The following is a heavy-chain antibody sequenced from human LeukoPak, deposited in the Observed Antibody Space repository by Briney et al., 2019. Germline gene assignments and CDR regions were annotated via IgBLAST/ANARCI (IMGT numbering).Heavy chain of an antibody. CDR1: GYTFTGYY. J-gene: IGHJ4*02. V-gene: IGHV1-2*02. Sequence: ASVKVSCKASGYTFTGYYMHWVRQAPGQGLEWMGWINPDSGGTNYAQKSQGRVTMTRDTSISTAYMELSRLRSDDTAVYYRARVPSPYYYGSGTLDYWGQGTLVTVSS. CDR2: INPDSGGT. D-gene: IGHD3-10*01. CDR3: ARVPSPYYYGSGTLDY.